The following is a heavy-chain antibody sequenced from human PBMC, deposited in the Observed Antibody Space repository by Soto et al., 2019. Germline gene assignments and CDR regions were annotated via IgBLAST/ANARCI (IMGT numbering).Heavy chain of an antibody. V-gene: IGHV4-4*02. D-gene: IGHD6-13*01. CDR3: AKGKQQFVAYVLDV. Sequence: SETMSLTCSVSGGYIRDSSWWNWVRQTTGKGLEWIGEIYHIGNTNCNPSLKSRVTMSVDKSKNQFSLNLTSVTAADTAVYYCAKGKQQFVAYVLDVWGQGTTVTVFS. CDR1: GGYIRDSSW. CDR2: IYHIGNT. J-gene: IGHJ6*02.